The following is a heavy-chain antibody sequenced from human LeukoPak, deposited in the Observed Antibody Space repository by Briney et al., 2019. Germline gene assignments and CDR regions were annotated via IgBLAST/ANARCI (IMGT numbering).Heavy chain of an antibody. CDR2: ISSSGSTI. J-gene: IGHJ4*02. CDR1: GFTFISSW. V-gene: IGHV3-11*01. CDR3: ARLPYGSGSYYNGPLDY. Sequence: GGSLRLSCAASGFTFISSWMTWVRQAPGKGLEWVSYISSSGSTIYYADSVKGRFTISRNNAKNSLYLQMNSLRAEDTAVYYCARLPYGSGSYYNGPLDYWGQGTLVTVSS. D-gene: IGHD3-10*01.